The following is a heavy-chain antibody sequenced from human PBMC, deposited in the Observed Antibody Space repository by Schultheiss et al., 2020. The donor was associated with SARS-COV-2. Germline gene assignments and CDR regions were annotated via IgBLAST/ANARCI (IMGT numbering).Heavy chain of an antibody. J-gene: IGHJ4*02. Sequence: GGSLRLSCAASGFTFSSYSMNWVRQAPGKGLEWVSYISSSSSTIYYADSVKGRFTISRDNAKNSLYLQMNSLRAEDTAVYYCTTDPSCDYEVIWGQGTLVTVSS. V-gene: IGHV3-48*04. CDR1: GFTFSSYS. CDR3: TTDPSCDYEVI. CDR2: ISSSSSTI. D-gene: IGHD4-17*01.